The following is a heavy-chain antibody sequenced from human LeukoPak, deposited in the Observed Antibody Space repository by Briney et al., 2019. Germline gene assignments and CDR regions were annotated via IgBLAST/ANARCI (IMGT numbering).Heavy chain of an antibody. CDR3: ARDQYYYGSGSYHRYDY. Sequence: GSLRLSCAASGFTFSSYGMTWVRQAPGKGLEWIGRIYTSGSTNYNPSLKSRVTMSVDTSKNQFSLKLSSVTAADMAVYYCARDQYYYGSGSYHRYDYWGQGTLVTVSS. CDR2: IYTSGST. V-gene: IGHV4-4*07. J-gene: IGHJ4*02. CDR1: GFTFSSYG. D-gene: IGHD3-10*01.